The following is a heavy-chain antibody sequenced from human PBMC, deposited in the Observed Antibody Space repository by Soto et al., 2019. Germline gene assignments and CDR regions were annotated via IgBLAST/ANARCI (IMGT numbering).Heavy chain of an antibody. Sequence: SVKVSCKASGGTFSSYAISWVRQAPGQGLGWMGGIIPIFGTANYAQKFQGRVTITADESTSTAYMELSSLRSEDTAVYYCARVSLIAAAGTEAPYYYYGMDVWGQGTTVTVSS. CDR1: GGTFSSYA. CDR3: ARVSLIAAAGTEAPYYYYGMDV. V-gene: IGHV1-69*13. D-gene: IGHD6-13*01. CDR2: IIPIFGTA. J-gene: IGHJ6*02.